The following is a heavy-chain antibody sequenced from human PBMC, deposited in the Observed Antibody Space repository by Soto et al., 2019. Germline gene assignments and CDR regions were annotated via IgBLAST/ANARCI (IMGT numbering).Heavy chain of an antibody. CDR2: IYYSGST. CDR1: GGSISSGGYY. D-gene: IGHD2-15*01. V-gene: IGHV4-31*03. Sequence: QVQLQESGPGLVKPSQTLSLTCTVSGGSISSGGYYWSWIRQHPGKGLEWIGYIYYSGSTYYNPSLKSRVTISVDTSKKQFSLKLSSVTAADTAVYYCARTETRYCSGGSCYAGVYNWFDPWGQGTLVTVSS. J-gene: IGHJ5*02. CDR3: ARTETRYCSGGSCYAGVYNWFDP.